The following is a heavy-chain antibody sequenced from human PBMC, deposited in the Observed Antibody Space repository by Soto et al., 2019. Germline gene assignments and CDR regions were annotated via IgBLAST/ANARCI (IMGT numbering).Heavy chain of an antibody. V-gene: IGHV1-18*01. Sequence: ASVKVSCKASGYTFTSYSISWVRQAPGQGLEWMGRIIPIIGNTNYAQKLQGRVTMTTDTSTSTAYMELSSLRSEDTAVYYCAGKKRSLDGTDYWGQGTLVTVSS. CDR2: IIPIIGNT. J-gene: IGHJ4*02. CDR3: AGKKRSLDGTDY. CDR1: GYTFTSYS. D-gene: IGHD6-19*01.